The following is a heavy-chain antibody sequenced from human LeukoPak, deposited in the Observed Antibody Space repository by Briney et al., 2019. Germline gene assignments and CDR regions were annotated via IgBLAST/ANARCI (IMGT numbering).Heavy chain of an antibody. D-gene: IGHD1-26*01. CDR2: INTTGGST. V-gene: IGHV1-46*01. CDR3: ARDNSVGDNAWWFDP. J-gene: IGHJ5*02. CDR1: GYTFTSYY. Sequence: ASVKVSCKASGYTFTSYYMHWVRQAPGQGLEWMGLINTTGGSTGYAQKFQGRATMTRDMSTSTDYMELSSLRSEDTAIYYCARDNSVGDNAWWFDPWGQGTLVTVSS.